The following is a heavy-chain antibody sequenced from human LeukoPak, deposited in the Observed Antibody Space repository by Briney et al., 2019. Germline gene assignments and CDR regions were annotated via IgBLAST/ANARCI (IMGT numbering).Heavy chain of an antibody. D-gene: IGHD3-22*01. Sequence: GGSLRLSSVASGFTFSDYWMHWGRQAPGKGLAWVSRVNRDARSTTYADSVKGRFTISRDNAKSTLYLQMNSLRVEDTAVYYCVRDRPSNYFDASVDAFDIWGQGTMVTVSS. CDR1: GFTFSDYW. V-gene: IGHV3-74*01. J-gene: IGHJ3*02. CDR3: VRDRPSNYFDASVDAFDI. CDR2: VNRDARST.